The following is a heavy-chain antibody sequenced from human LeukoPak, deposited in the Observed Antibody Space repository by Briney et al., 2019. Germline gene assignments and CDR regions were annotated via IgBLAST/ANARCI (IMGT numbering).Heavy chain of an antibody. J-gene: IGHJ4*02. CDR3: SRENGAFSPFGF. Sequence: PSETLSLTCGVSGGSISTTNWWSWVRQSPGQGLEWIEEISLSGLTNYSPSLSGRVTMSLDKPKNQLSLNLSSMTAADTAVYYCSRENGAFSPFGFWGQGTLVTVPS. CDR1: GGSISTTNW. CDR2: ISLSGLT. V-gene: IGHV4-4*02. D-gene: IGHD2-8*01.